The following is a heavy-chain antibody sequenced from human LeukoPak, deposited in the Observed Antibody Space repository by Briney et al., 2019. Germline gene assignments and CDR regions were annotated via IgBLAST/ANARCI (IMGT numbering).Heavy chain of an antibody. V-gene: IGHV4-34*01. CDR2: INHSGST. J-gene: IGHJ4*02. D-gene: IGHD3-16*01. CDR3: ARGLMITFGGVTQPVDY. CDR1: GGSFSGYY. Sequence: PSETLSLTCAVYGGSFSGYYWSWIRQPPGKGLEWIGEINHSGSTSYNPSLKSRVTISVDTSKNQFSLKLSSVTAADTAVYYCARGLMITFGGVTQPVDYWGQGTLVTVSS.